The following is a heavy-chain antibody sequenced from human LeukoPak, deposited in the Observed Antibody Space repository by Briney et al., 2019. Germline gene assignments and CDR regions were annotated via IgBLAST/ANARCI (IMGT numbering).Heavy chain of an antibody. CDR2: ISAYNGNT. CDR1: GYTFTSYG. Sequence: ASVKVSCKASGYTFTSYGISWVRQAPGQGLEWMGWISAYNGNTNNAQKLQGRVTMTTDTSTSTAYMELRSLGSDDTAVYYCARVGAYCSGGSCYLDYWGQGTLVTVSS. V-gene: IGHV1-18*01. CDR3: ARVGAYCSGGSCYLDY. D-gene: IGHD2-15*01. J-gene: IGHJ4*02.